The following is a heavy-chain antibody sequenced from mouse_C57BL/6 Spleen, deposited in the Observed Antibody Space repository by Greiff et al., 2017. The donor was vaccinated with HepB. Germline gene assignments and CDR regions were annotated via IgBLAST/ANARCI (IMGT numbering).Heavy chain of an antibody. Sequence: EVMLVESGGGLVKPGGSLKLSCAASGFTFSSYAMSWVRQTPEKRLEWVATISDGGSYTYYTDNVKGRFTISRDNAKNNLYLQMIHLKSEDTAMYDCERAVCGRTAWFAYWGQGTLVTVSA. CDR1: GFTFSSYA. D-gene: IGHD3-3*01. V-gene: IGHV5-4*03. CDR2: ISDGGSYT. CDR3: ERAVCGRTAWFAY. J-gene: IGHJ3*01.